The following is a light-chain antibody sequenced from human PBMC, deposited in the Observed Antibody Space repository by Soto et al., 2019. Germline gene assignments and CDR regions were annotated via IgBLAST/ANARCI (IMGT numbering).Light chain of an antibody. Sequence: QSVLTQPPSASGSPGQSVTVSCTGTSSNVGGYNYVSWYQHHPGKAPKLMIYEVNKRPSGVPDRFSGSKSGNTASLTVSGLQAEDEADYYCSSYAGSNNHVVFGGGTKLTVL. CDR1: SSNVGGYNY. CDR2: EVN. J-gene: IGLJ2*01. CDR3: SSYAGSNNHVV. V-gene: IGLV2-8*01.